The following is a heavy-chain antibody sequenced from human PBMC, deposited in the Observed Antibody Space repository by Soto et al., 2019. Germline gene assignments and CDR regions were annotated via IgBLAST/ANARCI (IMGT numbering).Heavy chain of an antibody. J-gene: IGHJ6*03. CDR1: GFTFSSYS. Sequence: GGSLRLSCAASGFTFSSYSMNWVRQAPGKGLEWVSSISSSSSYIYYADSVKGRFTISRDNAKNSLYLQMNSLRAEDTAVYYCARWGAPEWSTDPYYYYYMDVWGKGTTVTVSS. CDR3: ARWGAPEWSTDPYYYYYMDV. D-gene: IGHD3-3*01. CDR2: ISSSSSYI. V-gene: IGHV3-21*01.